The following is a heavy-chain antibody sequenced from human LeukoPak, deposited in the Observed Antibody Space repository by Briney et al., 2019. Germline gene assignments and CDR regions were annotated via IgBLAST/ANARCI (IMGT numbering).Heavy chain of an antibody. J-gene: IGHJ4*02. CDR2: IYRTGDT. D-gene: IGHD6-13*01. Sequence: SETLSLTCTVYGGSFSGFYWAWIRQPRGKGLEWIGEIYRTGDTNFNPSLKSRASITMDTSKNQFSLTLSSVTAADTAVYYCARGGIAAAGRSPFDWWGQGTLATVSS. CDR3: ARGGIAAAGRSPFDW. V-gene: IGHV4-34*01. CDR1: GGSFSGFY.